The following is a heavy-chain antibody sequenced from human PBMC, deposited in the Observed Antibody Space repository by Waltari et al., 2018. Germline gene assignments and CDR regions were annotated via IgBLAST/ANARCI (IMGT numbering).Heavy chain of an antibody. CDR1: GGSISSSSYY. Sequence: QLQLQESGPGLVKPSETLSLTCTVSGGSISSSSYYWGWIRQPPGKGLEWIGSIYYSGSTYYNPSLKSRVTISVDTSKYQFSLKLSSVTAADTAVYYCARDSSGYYDDSEAFDIWGQGTMVTVSS. CDR3: ARDSSGYYDDSEAFDI. V-gene: IGHV4-39*07. D-gene: IGHD3-22*01. J-gene: IGHJ3*02. CDR2: IYYSGST.